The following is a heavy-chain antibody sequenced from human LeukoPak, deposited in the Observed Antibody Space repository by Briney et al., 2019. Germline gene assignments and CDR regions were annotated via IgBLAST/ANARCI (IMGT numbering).Heavy chain of an antibody. CDR1: GFTFSSYA. D-gene: IGHD2-15*01. CDR2: ISYDGSNK. CDR3: ARDLDFVVVVAATLDY. J-gene: IGHJ4*02. V-gene: IGHV3-30*01. Sequence: GGSLRLSYAASGFTFSSYAMHWVRQAPGKGLEWVAVISYDGSNKYYADSVKGRFTVSRDNSKNTLYLQMNSLRAEDTAVYYCARDLDFVVVVAATLDYWGQGTLVTVSS.